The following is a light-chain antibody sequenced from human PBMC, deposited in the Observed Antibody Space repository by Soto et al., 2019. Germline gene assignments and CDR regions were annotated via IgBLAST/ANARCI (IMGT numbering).Light chain of an antibody. Sequence: DIVLTQSPGTLSLSPGERATLSCRASQSVSSKYLAWYQQKPGQPPRVLIYGTSIRATGIPERFSGGGSGTDFSLTTTRLESEDFAVYYCQQSGSSLFTFGPGTKVDFK. CDR2: GTS. J-gene: IGKJ3*01. CDR1: QSVSSKY. V-gene: IGKV3-20*01. CDR3: QQSGSSLFT.